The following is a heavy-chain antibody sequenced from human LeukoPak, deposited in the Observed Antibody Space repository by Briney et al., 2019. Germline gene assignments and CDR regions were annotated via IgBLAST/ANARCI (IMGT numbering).Heavy chain of an antibody. CDR1: GFTLGFCD. CDR2: ISVSGDRA. D-gene: IGHD4-17*01. V-gene: IGHV3-23*01. Sequence: GGSLRLSCVASGFTLGFCDISWVRQAPGKGLEWVSFISVSGDRAQNAGSVKGRFTISRDNSKNIVYLQMNSLRAEDTAIYYCVRGKDGDKRGNIWGQGTMVTVSS. J-gene: IGHJ3*02. CDR3: VRGKDGDKRGNI.